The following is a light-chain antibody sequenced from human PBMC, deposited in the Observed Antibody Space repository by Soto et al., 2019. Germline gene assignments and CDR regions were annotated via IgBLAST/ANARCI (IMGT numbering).Light chain of an antibody. CDR2: GNS. J-gene: IGLJ1*01. V-gene: IGLV1-40*01. Sequence: QAVVTQPPSVSGAPGQSVTISCTGSSSNIGAGYDVHWYQQFPGAAPKLLIYGNSNRPSGVPDRFSGSKSGTSASLAISGLLAEDEADYYCQSHDGSLDVFGSGTKVTVL. CDR3: QSHDGSLDV. CDR1: SSNIGAGYD.